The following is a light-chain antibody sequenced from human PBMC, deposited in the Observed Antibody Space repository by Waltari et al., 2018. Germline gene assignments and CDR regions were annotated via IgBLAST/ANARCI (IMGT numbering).Light chain of an antibody. CDR3: QQYNRWPPIT. J-gene: IGKJ5*01. CDR2: YAS. CDR1: QSVSSN. V-gene: IGKV3-15*01. Sequence: IVMTQSPATLSVSPGETATLSCRASQSVSSNVAWYQKKPGQAPRLLIYYASTRATSIPAKFRGSGSGTEFTLTISSRQSEDFAVYYCQQYNRWPPITFGHGTRLEIK.